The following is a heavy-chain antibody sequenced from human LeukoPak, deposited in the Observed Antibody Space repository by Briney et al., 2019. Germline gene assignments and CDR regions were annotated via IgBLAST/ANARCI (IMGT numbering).Heavy chain of an antibody. CDR1: GYTFTNYG. CDR2: IDTSKGNT. V-gene: IGHV1-18*01. J-gene: IGHJ4*02. D-gene: IGHD1-26*01. CDR3: AREYGTENDY. Sequence: GASVKVSCKASGYTFTNYGVHWVRQAPGQGLEWMAWIDTSKGNTEYAQKFQARVTLTTDTSTSTAYMELRSLRSDDTAVYYCAREYGTENDYWGQGTLVTVSS.